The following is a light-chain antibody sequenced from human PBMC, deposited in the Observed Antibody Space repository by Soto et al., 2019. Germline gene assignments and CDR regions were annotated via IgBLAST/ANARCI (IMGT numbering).Light chain of an antibody. J-gene: IGLJ1*01. CDR1: SSNIGAGYD. Sequence: VLTQPPSVSGAPGQRVTISCTGSSSNIGAGYDVHWYQQLPGTAPKLLIYGNSNRPSGVPDRFSGSKSGTSASLAITGLQAEDEADYYCQSYDSSLGVFGTGTKLTVL. CDR3: QSYDSSLGV. CDR2: GNS. V-gene: IGLV1-40*01.